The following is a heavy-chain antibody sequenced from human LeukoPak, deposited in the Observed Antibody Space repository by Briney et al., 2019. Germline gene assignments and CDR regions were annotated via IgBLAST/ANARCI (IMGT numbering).Heavy chain of an antibody. CDR2: IYSDGNT. D-gene: IGHD6-13*01. CDR3: ARDPYSSSWSHYFDY. CDR1: GFTVISNY. J-gene: IGHJ4*02. V-gene: IGHV3-53*01. Sequence: GGSLRLSCAASGFTVISNYMSWVRQAPGKGLEWVSVIYSDGNTYYADSVKGRFTISRDNSKNTLYLQMNSLRAEDTAVYYCARDPYSSSWSHYFDYWGQGTLVTVSS.